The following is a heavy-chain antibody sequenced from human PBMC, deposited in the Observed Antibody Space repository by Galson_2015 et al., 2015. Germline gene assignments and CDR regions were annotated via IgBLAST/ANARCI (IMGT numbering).Heavy chain of an antibody. CDR3: AIAGQAAGTPTPADY. V-gene: IGHV3-30-3*01. CDR2: ISYDGSNK. CDR1: GFTFSSYA. Sequence: SLRLSCAASGFTFSSYAMHWVRQAPGKGLEWVAVISYDGSNKYYADSVKGRFTISRDNSKNTLYLQMNSLRAEDTAVYYCAIAGQAAGTPTPADYWGQGTLVTVSS. D-gene: IGHD6-13*01. J-gene: IGHJ4*02.